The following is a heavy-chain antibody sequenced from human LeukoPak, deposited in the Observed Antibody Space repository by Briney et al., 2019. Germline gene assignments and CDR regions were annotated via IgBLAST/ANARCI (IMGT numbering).Heavy chain of an antibody. J-gene: IGHJ4*02. Sequence: TGGSLRLSCEASGFTFNNYVMTWVRQAPGKGLEWVSSISASAAMTYYADSVKGRFTVSRDNSNNRLYLQMSGLTAADTAVYYCARPRGYSYGYNYWGQGTLVTVSS. D-gene: IGHD5-18*01. CDR1: GFTFNNYV. CDR2: ISASAAMT. CDR3: ARPRGYSYGYNY. V-gene: IGHV3-23*01.